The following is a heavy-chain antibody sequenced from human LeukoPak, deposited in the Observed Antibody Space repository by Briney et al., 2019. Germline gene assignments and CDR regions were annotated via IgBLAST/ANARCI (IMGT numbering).Heavy chain of an antibody. CDR1: GGSFSGYY. CDR2: INHSGST. CDR3: ARRPGYCSSTSCYFLGLNSGPFDP. Sequence: SETLSLTCAVYGGSFSGYYWSWIRQPPGKGLEWIGEINHSGSTNYNPFLKSRVTISVDTSKNQFSLKLSSVTAADTAVYYCARRPGYCSSTSCYFLGLNSGPFDPWGQGTLVTVSS. D-gene: IGHD2-2*01. J-gene: IGHJ5*02. V-gene: IGHV4-34*01.